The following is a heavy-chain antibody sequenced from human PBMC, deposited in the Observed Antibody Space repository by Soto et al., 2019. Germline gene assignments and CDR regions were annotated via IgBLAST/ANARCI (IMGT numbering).Heavy chain of an antibody. V-gene: IGHV3-11*05. CDR2: ISSSSSYT. CDR3: AKVSPPNCSGGSCYSGLYFDY. J-gene: IGHJ4*02. D-gene: IGHD2-15*01. CDR1: GFTFSDYY. Sequence: GGSLRLSCAASGFTFSDYYMSWIRQAPGKGLEWVSYISSSSSYTNYADSVKGRFTISRDNAKNTLYLQMNSLRAEDTAVYYCAKVSPPNCSGGSCYSGLYFDYWGQGTLVTVSS.